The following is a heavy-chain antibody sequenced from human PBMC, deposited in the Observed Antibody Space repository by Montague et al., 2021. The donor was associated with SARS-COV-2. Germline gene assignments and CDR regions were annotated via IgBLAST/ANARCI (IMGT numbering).Heavy chain of an antibody. D-gene: IGHD3-22*01. CDR3: ARGGGYYNYGLDV. CDR1: GGSISNYY. CDR2: IYYSGST. V-gene: IGHV4-59*01. J-gene: IGHJ6*02. Sequence: SETLSLTCTVSGGSISNYYWRWIRQPPGRGLEWIAYIYYSGSTDYSPSLKSRVTISLDTSKNQFSLKVTSVTAADTAVYYCARGGGYYNYGLDVWGPGTTATVAS.